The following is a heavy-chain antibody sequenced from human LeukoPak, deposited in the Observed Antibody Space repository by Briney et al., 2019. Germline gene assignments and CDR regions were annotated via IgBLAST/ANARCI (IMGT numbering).Heavy chain of an antibody. Sequence: SETLSLTCTVSGGSISSYYWSWIRQPPGKGLEGSAYIYHTGSTNYNPSLKSRVTMSVDTSKNQFSLKLSSVTAADTAVYYCARHFGDAYRRSFDFWGQGTLVTVSS. V-gene: IGHV4-59*08. CDR2: IYHTGST. D-gene: IGHD5-24*01. CDR1: GGSISSYY. J-gene: IGHJ4*02. CDR3: ARHFGDAYRRSFDF.